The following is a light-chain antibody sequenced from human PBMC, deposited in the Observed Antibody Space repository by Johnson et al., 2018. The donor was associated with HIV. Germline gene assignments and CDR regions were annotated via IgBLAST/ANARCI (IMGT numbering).Light chain of an antibody. Sequence: QSVLTQPPSVSAAPGQKVTISCSGSSSNIGKNYVSWYQQFPGTAPKLLIYENNKRPSGIPDRFSDSKSGPSATLGITGLQPRDEADYYCGTWDSGLSAHYVFGTGTRVTVL. J-gene: IGLJ1*01. CDR2: ENN. CDR3: GTWDSGLSAHYV. CDR1: SSNIGKNY. V-gene: IGLV1-51*02.